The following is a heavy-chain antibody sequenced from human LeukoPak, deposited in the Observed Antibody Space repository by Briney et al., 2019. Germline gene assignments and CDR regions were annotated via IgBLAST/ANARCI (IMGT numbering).Heavy chain of an antibody. J-gene: IGHJ4*02. D-gene: IGHD1-1*01. CDR3: ARLGTNTFDY. V-gene: IGHV3-21*01. CDR1: GFTFSSYS. Sequence: PGGSLRLSCAASGFTFSSYSMNWVRQAPGKGLEWVSSISSSSSYIYYADSVKGRLTISRDNAKNSLYLQMNSLRAEDTAVYYCARLGTNTFDYWGQGTLVTVSS. CDR2: ISSSSSYI.